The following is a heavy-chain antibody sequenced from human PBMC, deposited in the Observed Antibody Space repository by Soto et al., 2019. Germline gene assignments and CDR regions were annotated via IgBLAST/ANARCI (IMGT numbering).Heavy chain of an antibody. J-gene: IGHJ4*02. D-gene: IGHD4-17*01. CDR3: ARESDYGDYSVFDY. CDR2: INPNSGGT. Sequence: QVQLVQSGAEVKKPGASVKVSCKASGYTFTGYYMHWVRQAPGQGLEWMGWINPNSGGTNYEQNFQGWVTMTRDTSISTAYMELSMLRSDDTAVYYCARESDYGDYSVFDYWGQGTLVTVSS. V-gene: IGHV1-2*04. CDR1: GYTFTGYY.